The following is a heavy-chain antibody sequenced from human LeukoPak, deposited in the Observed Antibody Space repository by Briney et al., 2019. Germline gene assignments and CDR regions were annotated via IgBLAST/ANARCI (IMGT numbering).Heavy chain of an antibody. CDR3: ARQRRGTYYYGSGRYYTSSYFDY. CDR1: GGSISSSSYY. V-gene: IGHV4-39*01. J-gene: IGHJ4*02. CDR2: IYYSGST. Sequence: SETLSLTCTVSGGSISSSSYYWGWIRQPPGKGLEWIGSIYYSGSTYYNPSLKSRVTISVDTSKNQFSLKLSSVTAADTAVYYCARQRRGTYYYGSGRYYTSSYFDYWGQGTLVTVSS. D-gene: IGHD3-10*01.